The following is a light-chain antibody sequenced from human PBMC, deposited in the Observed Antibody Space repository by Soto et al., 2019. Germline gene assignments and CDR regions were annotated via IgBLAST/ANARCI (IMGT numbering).Light chain of an antibody. Sequence: EIVLTQSPGTLSLSPGEGATLSCRASQNVDSSYLAWYQQKPGQAPRLLIYGTSTRATGIPDRFSGSGSGTDFTLTISSLEPDDFVVYYCQQYSNSPGTFGQGTKVEIK. CDR2: GTS. V-gene: IGKV3-20*01. J-gene: IGKJ1*01. CDR3: QQYSNSPGT. CDR1: QNVDSSY.